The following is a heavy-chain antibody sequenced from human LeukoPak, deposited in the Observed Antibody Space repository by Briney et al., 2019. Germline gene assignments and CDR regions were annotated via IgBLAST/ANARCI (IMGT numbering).Heavy chain of an antibody. Sequence: PSETLSLTCTVSGGSISSYYWNWIRQPPGKGLEWIGYIYYSGTTNYNPSLKSRATISVDTSKNQFSLKLSSVTAADTAVYYCARVTIFGVSPYYFDYWGQGTLVTVSS. D-gene: IGHD3-3*01. J-gene: IGHJ4*02. V-gene: IGHV4-59*01. CDR1: GGSISSYY. CDR2: IYYSGTT. CDR3: ARVTIFGVSPYYFDY.